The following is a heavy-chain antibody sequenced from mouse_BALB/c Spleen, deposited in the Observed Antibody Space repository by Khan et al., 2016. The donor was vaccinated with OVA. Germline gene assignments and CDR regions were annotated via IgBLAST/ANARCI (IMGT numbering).Heavy chain of an antibody. V-gene: IGHV9-3-1*01. CDR1: GFTFTNYG. Sequence: QIQLVQSGPELKKPGETVQISCKASGFTFTNYGMNWVKQAPGKGLKWMGWINTYTGEPNFADDLKGRFAFSLETSASTAYLQINSLKNEDTATYFCARVGYNGTMDCWGQGTSVTVSS. D-gene: IGHD2-14*01. CDR3: ARVGYNGTMDC. CDR2: INTYTGEP. J-gene: IGHJ4*01.